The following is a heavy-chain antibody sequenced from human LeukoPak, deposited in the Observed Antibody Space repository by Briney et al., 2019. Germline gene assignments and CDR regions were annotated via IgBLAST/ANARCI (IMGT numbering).Heavy chain of an antibody. V-gene: IGHV1-8*01. Sequence: ASVKVSCKASGYTFTSYDINWVRQATGQGLEWMGWMNPNSGNTGYAQKFQGRVTMTRNTSISTAYMELSSLRSEDTAVYYCARGRRMVRGVIFYYYYYMDVWGKGTTVTISS. CDR2: MNPNSGNT. CDR3: ARGRRMVRGVIFYYYYYMDV. CDR1: GYTFTSYD. D-gene: IGHD3-10*01. J-gene: IGHJ6*03.